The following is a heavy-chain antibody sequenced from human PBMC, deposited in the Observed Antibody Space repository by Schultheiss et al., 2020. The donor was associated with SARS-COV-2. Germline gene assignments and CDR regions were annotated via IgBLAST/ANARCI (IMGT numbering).Heavy chain of an antibody. Sequence: GGSLRLSCAASGFTFSSYAMSWVRQAPGKGLEWVSAISGSGGSTYYADSVKGRFTISRDNSKNTLYLQMNSLRAEDTAIYYCARGGAMVMYYFQYHDMDFWGQGTTVTVSS. J-gene: IGHJ6*02. CDR2: ISGSGGST. V-gene: IGHV3-23*01. CDR3: ARGGAMVMYYFQYHDMDF. CDR1: GFTFSSYA. D-gene: IGHD2-8*02.